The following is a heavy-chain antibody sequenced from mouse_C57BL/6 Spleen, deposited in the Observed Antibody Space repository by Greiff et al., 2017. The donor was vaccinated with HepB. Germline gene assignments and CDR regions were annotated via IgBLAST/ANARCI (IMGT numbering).Heavy chain of an antibody. Sequence: VQLQESGPCLVAPLQRLSIPCTASGFSFHSFGVDWVRQSPGKGLEWLGVIWGGGSTNYNSALMSRLSISKDNSNSQVFLKMNSLQTDDTAIYYCAKLDDHDGRWFAYWGQGTLVTVSA. CDR1: GFSFHSFG. D-gene: IGHD2-12*01. V-gene: IGHV2-9*01. J-gene: IGHJ3*01. CDR2: IWGGGST. CDR3: AKLDDHDGRWFAY.